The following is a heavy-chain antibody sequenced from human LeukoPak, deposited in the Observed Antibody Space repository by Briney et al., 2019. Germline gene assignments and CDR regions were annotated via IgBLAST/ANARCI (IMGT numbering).Heavy chain of an antibody. V-gene: IGHV3-30-3*01. CDR2: ISYDGSNK. CDR1: GFTFSSYA. CDR3: ARVRDLGYSYGYGLEDY. Sequence: GGSLRLSCAASGFTFSSYAMHWVRQAPGKGLEWVAVISYDGSNKYYADSVKGRFTISRDNSKNTLYLQMNSLRAEDTAVYYCARVRDLGYSYGYGLEDYWGQGTLVTVSS. J-gene: IGHJ4*02. D-gene: IGHD5-18*01.